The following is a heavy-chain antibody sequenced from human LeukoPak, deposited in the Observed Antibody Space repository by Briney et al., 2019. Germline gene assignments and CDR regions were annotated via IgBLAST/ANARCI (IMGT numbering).Heavy chain of an antibody. CDR3: ARAAYCGGDCYYYFDY. Sequence: ASETLSLTCTVSGGSISGYYWSWIRQPQGKGLEWIGYLYYSGNTYYNPSLKSRVTMSVDTSKNQFSLKLSSVTAADTAVYFCARAAYCGGDCYYYFDYWGQGTLVTVSS. CDR1: GGSISGYY. J-gene: IGHJ4*02. CDR2: LYYSGNT. V-gene: IGHV4-59*01. D-gene: IGHD2-21*02.